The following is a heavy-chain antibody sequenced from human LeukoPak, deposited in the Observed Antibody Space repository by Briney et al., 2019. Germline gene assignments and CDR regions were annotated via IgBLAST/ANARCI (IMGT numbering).Heavy chain of an antibody. Sequence: SETLSLTCTVSGGSLSSYSWSWIRQPPGKGLEWIGRIYASGSTIYNPSLQSRISSSVDTSNNHFSLHLTSVTAADTAVYYCARRMLEARQFSAANWFDTWGPGNLFTVSS. V-gene: IGHV4-4*07. CDR3: ARRMLEARQFSAANWFDT. D-gene: IGHD3-16*01. CDR2: IYASGST. CDR1: GGSLSSYS. J-gene: IGHJ5*02.